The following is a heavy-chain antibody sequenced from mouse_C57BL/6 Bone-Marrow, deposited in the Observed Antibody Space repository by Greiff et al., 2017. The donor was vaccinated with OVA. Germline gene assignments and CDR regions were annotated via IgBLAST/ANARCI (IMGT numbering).Heavy chain of an antibody. CDR3: ARYRGNYYFDY. V-gene: IGHV1-69*01. D-gene: IGHD2-1*01. CDR1: GYTFTSYW. J-gene: IGHJ2*01. CDR2: IDPSDSYT. Sequence: QVQLQQPGAELVMPGASVKLSCKASGYTFTSYWMHWVKQRPGQGLEWIGEIDPSDSYTNYNQKFKGKSTLTVDKSSSTAYMQLSSLTSDDSAVSYCARYRGNYYFDYWGQGTTLTVSS.